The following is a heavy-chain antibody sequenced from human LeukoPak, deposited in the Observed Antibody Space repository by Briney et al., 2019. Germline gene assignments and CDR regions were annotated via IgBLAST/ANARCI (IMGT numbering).Heavy chain of an antibody. CDR3: ARDWLFCSGSPGTWYYNGMDV. Sequence: PGGSLRLSCAASGFTVSSNYMSWVRQAPGKGLEWVSVIYSGGSTYYADSVKGRFTISRDNSKNTLYLQMNSLRAEDTAVYYCARDWLFCSGSPGTWYYNGMDVWGQGTTVTVSS. V-gene: IGHV3-66*01. J-gene: IGHJ6*02. CDR1: GFTVSSNY. CDR2: IYSGGST. D-gene: IGHD3-3*01.